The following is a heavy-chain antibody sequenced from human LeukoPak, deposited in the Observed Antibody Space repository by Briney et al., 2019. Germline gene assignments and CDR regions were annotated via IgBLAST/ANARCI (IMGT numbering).Heavy chain of an antibody. J-gene: IGHJ4*02. CDR3: AKKMSIPAASQVDY. Sequence: GGSLRLSCAASGFTFSSYSMSWVRQAPGKGLEWVSAISSSGGSTDYTDSVKGRFTISRDNSKNTLYLQMNSLRAEDTAVYYCAKKMSIPAASQVDYWGQGTLVTVSS. D-gene: IGHD2-2*02. CDR2: ISSSGGST. V-gene: IGHV3-23*01. CDR1: GFTFSSYS.